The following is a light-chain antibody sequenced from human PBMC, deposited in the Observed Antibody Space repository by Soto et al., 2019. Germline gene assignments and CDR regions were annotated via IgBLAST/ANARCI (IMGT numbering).Light chain of an antibody. J-gene: IGKJ1*01. Sequence: DIQMTQSPSSLSASVGDRVTITCRASQSISSYLNWYQQKPGKAPKLLIYAGSSLQSGVPSRFSGSGSGTDFTLTISGLQAEDVAVYYCQQYYNSWTFGQGTKVEVK. CDR2: AGS. CDR1: QSISSY. CDR3: QQYYNSWT. V-gene: IGKV1-39*01.